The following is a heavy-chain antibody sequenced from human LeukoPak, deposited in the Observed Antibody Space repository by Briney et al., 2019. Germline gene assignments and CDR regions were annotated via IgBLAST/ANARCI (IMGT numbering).Heavy chain of an antibody. V-gene: IGHV4-59*01. Sequence: PSETLSLTCTVSGGSISSYYWSWIRQPPGKGLEWIGYIYYSGSTNYNPSLKSRVTISVDTSKNQFSLKLSSVTAADTAVYYCARGRDYGDYRWFDPWGRGTLVTVSS. CDR3: ARGRDYGDYRWFDP. D-gene: IGHD4-17*01. J-gene: IGHJ5*02. CDR1: GGSISSYY. CDR2: IYYSGST.